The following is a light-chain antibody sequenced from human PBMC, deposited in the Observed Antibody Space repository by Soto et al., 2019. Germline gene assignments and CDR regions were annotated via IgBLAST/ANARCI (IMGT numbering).Light chain of an antibody. Sequence: DIQMTQSPSSVSASVGDRVTITCRASQGISSWVAWYQQKPGKAPKLLIYAASSLQSGVPSRFSGSGYGTDFTLTISSLQPEDFATYYCQQANSFPPYTFGQGTKLEIK. V-gene: IGKV1-12*01. CDR3: QQANSFPPYT. CDR1: QGISSW. J-gene: IGKJ2*01. CDR2: AAS.